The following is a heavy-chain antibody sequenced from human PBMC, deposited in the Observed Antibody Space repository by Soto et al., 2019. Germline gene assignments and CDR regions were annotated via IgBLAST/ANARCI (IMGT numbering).Heavy chain of an antibody. D-gene: IGHD5-12*01. CDR1: GGSISSGDYY. CDR2: IYYSGST. J-gene: IGHJ5*02. CDR3: ARGEDIVATTSPEFDP. V-gene: IGHV4-30-4*01. Sequence: QVQLQESGPGLVKPSQTLSLTCTVSGGSISSGDYYWSWIRQPPGKGLEWIGYIYYSGSTYYNPSLKSRVTISVDTSKTQFSLKLSSVTAADTAVYYCARGEDIVATTSPEFDPWGQGTLVTVSS.